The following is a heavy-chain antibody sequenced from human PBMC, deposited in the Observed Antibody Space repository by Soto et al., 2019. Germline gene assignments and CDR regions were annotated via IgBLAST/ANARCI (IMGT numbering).Heavy chain of an antibody. CDR1: GGSISSSSYY. CDR2: IYYSGST. CDR3: ARGGPRRFDY. Sequence: SETLSLTCTVSGGSISSSSYYWGWIRQPPGKGLEWIGSIYYSGSTNYNPSLKSRVTISVDTSKNQFSLKLSSVTAADTAVYYCARGGPRRFDYWGQGTLVTVSS. V-gene: IGHV4-39*07. J-gene: IGHJ4*02.